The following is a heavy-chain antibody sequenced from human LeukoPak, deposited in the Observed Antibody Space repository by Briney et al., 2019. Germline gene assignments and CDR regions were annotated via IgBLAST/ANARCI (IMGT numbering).Heavy chain of an antibody. D-gene: IGHD3-22*01. CDR1: GFTFSSYS. CDR2: ISSSSSYI. Sequence: GGSLRLSCAASGFTFSSYSMNWVRQAPGKGLEWVSSISSSSSYIYYADSVKGRFTIPRDNAKNSLYLQMNSLRAEDTAVYYCAREGYDSSGYYYSWGQGTLVTVSS. CDR3: AREGYDSSGYYYS. J-gene: IGHJ5*02. V-gene: IGHV3-21*01.